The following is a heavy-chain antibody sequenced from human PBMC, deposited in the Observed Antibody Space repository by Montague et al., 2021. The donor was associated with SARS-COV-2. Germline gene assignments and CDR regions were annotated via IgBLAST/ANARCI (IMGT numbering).Heavy chain of an antibody. CDR3: ARDTRITMIVVVQGYGMDV. D-gene: IGHD3-22*01. CDR1: GGSISGSSYY. Sequence: SETLSLTCTVSGGSISGSSYYWGWIRQPPGKGLEWIGSIYYSGSTYYNPSLKSRVTISVDTSKNQFSLKLSSVTAADTAVYYCARDTRITMIVVVQGYGMDVWGQGTTVTVSS. CDR2: IYYSGST. J-gene: IGHJ6*02. V-gene: IGHV4-39*07.